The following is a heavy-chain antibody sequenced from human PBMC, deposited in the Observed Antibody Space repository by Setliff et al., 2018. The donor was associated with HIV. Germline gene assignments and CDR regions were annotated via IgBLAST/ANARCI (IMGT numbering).Heavy chain of an antibody. CDR3: ARAKNKWNPGDY. J-gene: IGHJ4*02. D-gene: IGHD1-20*01. CDR2: IYPDDSDT. V-gene: IGHV5-51*01. Sequence: PGESLKISCMGFGYSFTNYWIAWARQMPGKGLEWMGIIYPDDSDTSYSPSFRGQVTMSADKPINTAYLQWDSLKASDSAMYYCARAKNKWNPGDYWGQGTVVTVSS. CDR1: GYSFTNYW.